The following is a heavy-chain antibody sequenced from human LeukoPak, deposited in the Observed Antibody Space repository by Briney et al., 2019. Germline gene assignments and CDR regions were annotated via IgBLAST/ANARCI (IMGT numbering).Heavy chain of an antibody. J-gene: IGHJ4*02. CDR2: ISSSGTTI. CDR3: AKDERSRGSGLADY. V-gene: IGHV3-11*01. Sequence: PGGSLRLSCAASGFAFSDYYMNWIRQALGKGLEWVSYISSSGTTIYYADSVKGRFTLSRDNAKNSLYLQMNSLRAEDTAVYYCAKDERSRGSGLADYWGQGTLVTVSS. D-gene: IGHD3-10*01. CDR1: GFAFSDYY.